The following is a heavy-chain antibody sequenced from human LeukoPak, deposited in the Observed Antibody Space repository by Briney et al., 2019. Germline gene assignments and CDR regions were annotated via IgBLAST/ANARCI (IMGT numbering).Heavy chain of an antibody. CDR3: AREDYCGGGSCYSGYFQH. CDR2: IYYSGIT. CDR1: GGSISSYY. J-gene: IGHJ1*01. V-gene: IGHV4-59*01. Sequence: PSETLSLTCTVSGGSISSYYWSWIRQPPGKGLEWIGYIYYSGITDYNPSLRSRVTISVDTSKNQFSLKLSSVTAADTAVYYCAREDYCGGGSCYSGYFQHWGQDTLVTVSS. D-gene: IGHD2-15*01.